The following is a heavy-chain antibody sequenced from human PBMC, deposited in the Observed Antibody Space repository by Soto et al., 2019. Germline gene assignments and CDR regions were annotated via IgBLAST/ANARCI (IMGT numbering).Heavy chain of an antibody. CDR3: ARDSGSYYGKVLDYGMDV. J-gene: IGHJ6*02. CDR2: IWYDGSNK. D-gene: IGHD1-26*01. CDR1: GFTFSSYA. V-gene: IGHV3-33*08. Sequence: GGSLRLSCAASGFTFSSYAMHWVRQAPGKGLEWVAVIWYDGSNKYYADSVKGRFTISRDDSKNTLYLQMNSLRAEDTAVYYCARDSGSYYGKVLDYGMDVWGQGTTVTISS.